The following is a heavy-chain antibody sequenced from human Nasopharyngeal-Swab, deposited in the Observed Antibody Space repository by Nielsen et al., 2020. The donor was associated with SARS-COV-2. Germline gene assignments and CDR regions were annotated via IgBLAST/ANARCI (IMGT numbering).Heavy chain of an antibody. CDR3: AHNRIGYYYYMDV. Sequence: GESLKISCAASGFTFSSYGMHWVRQAPGKGLEWVAVISYDGSNKYYADSVKGRFTISRDNSKNMLYLQMNSLRAEDTAVYYCAHNRIGYYYYMDVWGKGTTVTVSS. CDR2: ISYDGSNK. D-gene: IGHD1-1*01. V-gene: IGHV3-30*03. J-gene: IGHJ6*03. CDR1: GFTFSSYG.